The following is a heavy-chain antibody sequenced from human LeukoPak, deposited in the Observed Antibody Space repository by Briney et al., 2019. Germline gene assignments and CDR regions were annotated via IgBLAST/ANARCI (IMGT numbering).Heavy chain of an antibody. CDR2: ISGSGGST. CDR1: GFTFSSYA. D-gene: IGHD6-13*01. Sequence: PGGSLRLSCAASGFTFSSYAMSWVRQAPGKGLEWVSAISGSGGSTYYADSVKGRFTISRDNSKNTLYLQMNSLRAEDTAVYYCAKDYAAGTAAGSQAPFDYWGQGTLVTVSS. CDR3: AKDYAAGTAAGSQAPFDY. V-gene: IGHV3-23*01. J-gene: IGHJ4*02.